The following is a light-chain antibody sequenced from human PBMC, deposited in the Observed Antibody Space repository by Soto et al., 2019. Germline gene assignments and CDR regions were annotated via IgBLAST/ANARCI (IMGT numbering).Light chain of an antibody. J-gene: IGKJ1*01. CDR2: KAS. CDR1: QSISSW. CDR3: QVART. Sequence: DIQMTQSPSTLSASVGDRVTITCRASQSISSWLAWYQQKPGKAPKLLIYKASSLESGVPSRFSGSGSGTEFTLTISSLQPDDFATYYCQVARTFGQGTKVDIK. V-gene: IGKV1-5*03.